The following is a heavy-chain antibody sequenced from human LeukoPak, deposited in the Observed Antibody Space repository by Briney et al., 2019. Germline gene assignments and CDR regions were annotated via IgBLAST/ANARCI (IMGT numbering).Heavy chain of an antibody. CDR2: ISSSSLYI. CDR1: GFTFSSYS. V-gene: IGHV3-21*04. CDR3: AKDLLRWAFDY. Sequence: GGSLRLSCAASGFTFSSYSMNWVRQAPGKGLQWVSSISSSSLYIYYADSVKGRFTISRDNAKNSLYLQMNSLRAEDTAVYYCAKDLLRWAFDYWGQGTLVTVSS. D-gene: IGHD2-15*01. J-gene: IGHJ4*02.